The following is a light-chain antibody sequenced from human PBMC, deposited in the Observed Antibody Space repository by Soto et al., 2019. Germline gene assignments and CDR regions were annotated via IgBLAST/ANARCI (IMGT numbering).Light chain of an antibody. Sequence: AIRMTQSPSSLFASTGDRVTITCRASQGISSYLAWYQQKPGKAPKLLIYAASTLQSGVPSRFSGSGSGTDFTLTISCLQSEDFATYYCQQYYSYSEAFGQGTKVDIK. CDR2: AAS. CDR3: QQYYSYSEA. V-gene: IGKV1-8*01. J-gene: IGKJ1*01. CDR1: QGISSY.